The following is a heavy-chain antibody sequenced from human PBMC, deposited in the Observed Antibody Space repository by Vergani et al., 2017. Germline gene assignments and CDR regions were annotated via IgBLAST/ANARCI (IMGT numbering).Heavy chain of an antibody. V-gene: IGHV1-46*03. CDR1: GGTFSSYA. D-gene: IGHD3-9*01. J-gene: IGHJ4*02. CDR2: INPSGGHT. Sequence: QVQLVQSGAEVKKPESSVKVSCKASGGTFSSYAISWVRQAPGQGLEWMGIINPSGGHTNYAQKFQGRVTMTRDTSTSTVYMELSSLRSEDTAIYYCARGDYGILTGYRYWGQGTLVTVSA. CDR3: ARGDYGILTGYRY.